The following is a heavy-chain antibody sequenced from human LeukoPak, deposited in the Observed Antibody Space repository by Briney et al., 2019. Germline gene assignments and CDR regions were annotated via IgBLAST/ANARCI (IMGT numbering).Heavy chain of an antibody. J-gene: IGHJ5*02. V-gene: IGHV1-46*03. CDR3: AREGLSCSSTSCYTTPDHP. Sequence: ASVKVSCKASGYTFTSYYMHWVRQAPGQGLEWMGIINPSGGSTSYAQKFQGRVTMTRDTSTSTVYMELSSLRSEDTAVYYCAREGLSCSSTSCYTTPDHPRGQGTLVTVSS. CDR1: GYTFTSYY. D-gene: IGHD2-2*02. CDR2: INPSGGST.